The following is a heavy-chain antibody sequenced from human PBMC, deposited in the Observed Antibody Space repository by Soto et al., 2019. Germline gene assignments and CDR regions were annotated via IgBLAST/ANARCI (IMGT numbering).Heavy chain of an antibody. CDR1: GGSISSYY. J-gene: IGHJ6*03. CDR2: IYYSGST. D-gene: IGHD3-10*01. Sequence: PSETLSLTCTVSGGSISSYYWSWIRQPPGKGLEWIGYIYYSGSTNYNPSLKSRVTISVDTSKNQFSLKLSSVTAADTAVYYCARHRGSGENYYYYMDVWGQGTTVTVSS. CDR3: ARHRGSGENYYYYMDV. V-gene: IGHV4-59*08.